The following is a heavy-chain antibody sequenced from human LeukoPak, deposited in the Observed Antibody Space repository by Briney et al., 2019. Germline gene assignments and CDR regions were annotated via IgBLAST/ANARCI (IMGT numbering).Heavy chain of an antibody. CDR1: GFTFSSYG. CDR3: AKGYYYYDSSGYQYYFDY. Sequence: GGSLRLSCAASGFTFSSYGMHWVRQAPGKGLEWVAFIRYDGSNKYYADSVKGRFTISRDNSKNTLYPQMHSLRAEDTAVYYCAKGYYYYDSSGYQYYFDYWGQGTLVTVSS. J-gene: IGHJ4*02. D-gene: IGHD3-22*01. CDR2: IRYDGSNK. V-gene: IGHV3-30*02.